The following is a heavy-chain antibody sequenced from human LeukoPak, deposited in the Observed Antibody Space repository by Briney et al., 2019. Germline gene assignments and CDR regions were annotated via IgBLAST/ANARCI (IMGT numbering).Heavy chain of an antibody. CDR1: GYTFTSYD. Sequence: ASVKVSCKASGYTFTSYDINWVRQATGQGLEWMGWMNPNSGNTGYAQKFQGRVTTTRNTSISTAYMELSSLRSEDTAVYYCARARIAARPRAYYFDYWGQGTLVTVSS. J-gene: IGHJ4*02. D-gene: IGHD6-6*01. V-gene: IGHV1-8*01. CDR3: ARARIAARPRAYYFDY. CDR2: MNPNSGNT.